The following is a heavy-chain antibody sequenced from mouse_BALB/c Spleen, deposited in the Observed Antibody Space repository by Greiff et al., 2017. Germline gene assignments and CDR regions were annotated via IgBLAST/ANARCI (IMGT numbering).Heavy chain of an antibody. CDR2: ISTYYGDA. CDR1: GYTFTDYA. J-gene: IGHJ2*01. V-gene: IGHV1S137*01. D-gene: IGHD1-3*01. Sequence: QVQLKESGAELVRPGVSVKISCKGSGYTFTDYAMHWVKQSHAKSLEWIGVISTYYGDASYNQKFKGKATMTVDKSSSTAYMELARLTSEDSAIYYCAREGESGENYFDYWGQGTTLTVSS. CDR3: AREGESGENYFDY.